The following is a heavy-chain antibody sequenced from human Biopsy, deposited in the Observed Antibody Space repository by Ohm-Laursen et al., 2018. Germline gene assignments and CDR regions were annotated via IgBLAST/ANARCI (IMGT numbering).Heavy chain of an antibody. CDR3: ATKLTGYFHH. V-gene: IGHV1-69*13. J-gene: IGHJ1*01. Sequence: VKISCNAPGGTFSNYGVNWVRQAPGQGLEWLGGNIPILGTGNYAQKFQDRVTVAADTSMSTATMELRSLRSDDTAVYYCATKLTGYFHHWGQGTLVIVSS. CDR2: NIPILGTG. D-gene: IGHD3-9*01. CDR1: GGTFSNYG.